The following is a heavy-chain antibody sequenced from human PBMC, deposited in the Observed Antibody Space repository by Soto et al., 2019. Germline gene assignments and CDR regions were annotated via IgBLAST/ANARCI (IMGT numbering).Heavy chain of an antibody. CDR1: GFTFSSYG. J-gene: IGHJ6*02. D-gene: IGHD6-13*01. V-gene: IGHV3-30*18. CDR3: AKDGVGVKQSQSEYYYYGMDV. Sequence: GGSLRLSCAASGFTFSSYGMHWVRQAPGKGLGWVAVISYDGSNKYYADSVKGRFTISRDNSKNTLYLQMNSLRAEDTAVYYCAKDGVGVKQSQSEYYYYGMDVWGQGTTVTVSS. CDR2: ISYDGSNK.